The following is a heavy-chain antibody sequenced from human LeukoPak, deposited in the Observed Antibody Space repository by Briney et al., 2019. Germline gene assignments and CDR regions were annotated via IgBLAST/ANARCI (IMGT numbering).Heavy chain of an antibody. D-gene: IGHD3-3*01. CDR2: INPNSGGT. CDR1: GYTFTGYC. Sequence: ASVKVSCKASGYTFTGYCMHWVRQAPGQGLEWMGWINPNSGGTNYAQKFQGRVTMTRDTSISTAYMELSRLRSDDTAVYYCARSGSGYFTTYDYWGQGTLVTVSS. J-gene: IGHJ4*02. CDR3: ARSGSGYFTTYDY. V-gene: IGHV1-2*02.